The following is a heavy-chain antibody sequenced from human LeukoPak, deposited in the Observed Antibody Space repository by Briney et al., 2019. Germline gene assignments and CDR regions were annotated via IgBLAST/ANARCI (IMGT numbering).Heavy chain of an antibody. CDR3: ARGKISDRRYFDY. D-gene: IGHD2-15*01. CDR1: GYSFTNFW. V-gene: IGHV5-51*01. Sequence: RGESLKISCKGSGYSFTNFWIGWVRQMPGKGLEWMGIMYPADSNTRYSPSFQGQVTISADKSISTAYLQWSSLKASDTAMYYCARGKISDRRYFDYRGQGTLVTVSS. CDR2: MYPADSNT. J-gene: IGHJ4*02.